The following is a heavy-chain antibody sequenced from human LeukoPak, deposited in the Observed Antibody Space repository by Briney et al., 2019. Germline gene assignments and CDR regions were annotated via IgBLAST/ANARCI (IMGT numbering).Heavy chain of an antibody. CDR3: ARGSRRSGSLMYY. Sequence: ASVKVSCKASGGTFSSYAISWVRQAPGQGLEWMGIINPSGGSTSYAQKFQGRVTMTRDTSTSTVYMELSSLRSEDTAVYYCARGSRRSGSLMYYWGQGTLVTVSS. J-gene: IGHJ4*02. CDR1: GGTFSSYA. V-gene: IGHV1-46*01. CDR2: INPSGGST. D-gene: IGHD3-22*01.